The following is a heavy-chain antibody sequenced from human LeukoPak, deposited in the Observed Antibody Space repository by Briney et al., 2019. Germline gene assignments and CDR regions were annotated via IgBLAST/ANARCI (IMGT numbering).Heavy chain of an antibody. CDR3: AIRSGRYRDAFDI. J-gene: IGHJ3*02. CDR1: GYSFTSYW. CDR2: IFPSDSDT. Sequence: GESLKISCKGSGYSFTSYWIGWVRRMPGKGLEWMGVIFPSDSDTRYSPSFEGQVTISADKSITTAYLQWSSLKASDTAMYYCAIRSGRYRDAFDIWGQGTMVTVSS. D-gene: IGHD1-26*01. V-gene: IGHV5-51*01.